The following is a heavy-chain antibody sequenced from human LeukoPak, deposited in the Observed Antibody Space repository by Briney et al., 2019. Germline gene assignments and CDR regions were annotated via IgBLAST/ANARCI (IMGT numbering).Heavy chain of an antibody. CDR2: IYYSGST. V-gene: IGHV4-59*01. D-gene: IGHD2-2*01. CDR1: GGSISGYY. Sequence: KSSETQSLTCTVSGGSISGYYWSWIRQPPGKGLEWIGYIYYSGSTNYNPSLKSRVTISVDTSKNQFSLKLSSVTAADTAVYYCARWGCSSTSCWFDPWGQGTLVTVSS. J-gene: IGHJ5*02. CDR3: ARWGCSSTSCWFDP.